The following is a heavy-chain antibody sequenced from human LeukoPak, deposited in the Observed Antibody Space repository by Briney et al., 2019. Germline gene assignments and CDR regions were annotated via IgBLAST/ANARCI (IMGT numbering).Heavy chain of an antibody. J-gene: IGHJ4*02. CDR1: GFTFSSYS. D-gene: IGHD2-15*01. Sequence: GGSLRLSCAASGFTFSSYSMNWVRQAPGKGLEWVSYISSSSSTIYYADSVKGRFTISRDNSKNTLYLQMNSLRAEDTVVYYCAKEAGVAAIGGVLDYWGQGTLVTVSS. CDR2: ISSSSSTI. CDR3: AKEAGVAAIGGVLDY. V-gene: IGHV3-48*01.